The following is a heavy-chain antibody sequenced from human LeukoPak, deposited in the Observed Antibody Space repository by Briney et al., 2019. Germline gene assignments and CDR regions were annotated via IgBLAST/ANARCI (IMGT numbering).Heavy chain of an antibody. J-gene: IGHJ4*02. CDR1: GFTFSSYS. D-gene: IGHD4-17*01. Sequence: GGSLRLSCAASGFTFSSYSINWVRQAPGKGLEWVSSISSSSSYIYYADSVKGRFTISRDNAKNSLYLQMNSLRAEDTAVYYCARAGWTVTTVDYWGQGTLVTVSS. CDR3: ARAGWTVTTVDY. V-gene: IGHV3-21*01. CDR2: ISSSSSYI.